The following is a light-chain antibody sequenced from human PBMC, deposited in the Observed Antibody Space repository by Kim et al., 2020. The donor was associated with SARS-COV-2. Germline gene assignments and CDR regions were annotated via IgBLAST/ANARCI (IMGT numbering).Light chain of an antibody. CDR1: SSDVGGYNY. Sequence: QSVTLSCTGTSSDVGGYNYVSWYQQHPGKAPKLMIYEVSKRPSGVPDRFSGSKSGNTASLTVSGLQAEDEADYYCSSYAGSNNLGVFGTGTKVTVL. V-gene: IGLV2-8*01. CDR2: EVS. J-gene: IGLJ1*01. CDR3: SSYAGSNNLGV.